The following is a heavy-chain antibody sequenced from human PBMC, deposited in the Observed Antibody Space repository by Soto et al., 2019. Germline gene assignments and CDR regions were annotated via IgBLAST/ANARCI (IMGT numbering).Heavy chain of an antibody. CDR3: ARVHYYDSSGYLY. V-gene: IGHV3-21*01. J-gene: IGHJ4*02. Sequence: GGSLRLSCAASGFTFSSYSMNWFRQAPGKGLECVSSIDSSSSYIYYADSVKGRFTVFRDNAKNSLYLQMNSLRAEDTAVYYCARVHYYDSSGYLYWGQGTLVTVSS. CDR1: GFTFSSYS. CDR2: IDSSSSYI. D-gene: IGHD3-22*01.